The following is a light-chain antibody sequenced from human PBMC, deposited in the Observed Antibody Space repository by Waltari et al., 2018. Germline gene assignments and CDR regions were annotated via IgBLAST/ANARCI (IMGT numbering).Light chain of an antibody. CDR2: GDD. Sequence: SYVLTQPPSVSVAPGQTATITSGGDAIGTKTVTWYQHKSGQAPVLVIYGDDDRPSGIPERFSGSNSGDTATLTLTRVEAGDEADYSCQVWDNRADEVVFGGGTKLAVL. J-gene: IGLJ2*01. V-gene: IGLV3-21*02. CDR3: QVWDNRADEVV. CDR1: AIGTKT.